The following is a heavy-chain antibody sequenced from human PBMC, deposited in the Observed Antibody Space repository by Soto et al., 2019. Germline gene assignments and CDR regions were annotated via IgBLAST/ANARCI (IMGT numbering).Heavy chain of an antibody. D-gene: IGHD1-26*01. V-gene: IGHV4-39*01. CDR2: ISYSGST. CDR1: GGSISSSSNF. J-gene: IGHJ3*02. CDR3: ARHDDSGRFINGSDI. Sequence: QLQLQESGPGLVKPSETLSLSCTVSGGSISSSSNFWGWIRQPPGKGPEWIGGISYSGSTYYNPSLKNRITISVDSSKNQFSLKVTSVTATDTAVYYCARHDDSGRFINGSDIWGQGTMVTVSS.